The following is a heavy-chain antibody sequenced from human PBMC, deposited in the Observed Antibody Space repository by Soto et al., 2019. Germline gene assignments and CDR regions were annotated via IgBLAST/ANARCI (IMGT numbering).Heavy chain of an antibody. CDR3: ARDLGGYGVDY. CDR2: ININSGVT. V-gene: IGHV1-2*02. CDR1: GYTFTAYY. Sequence: QVHLGQSGAEVKKPGASVKVSCEASGYTFTAYYIHWLRQAPGQGLAWMGWININSGVTNYAQKFQGRIAMTRDTSIGTVYMELSRLRYDDTAVYYCARDLGGYGVDYWGQGTLVTVSS. J-gene: IGHJ4*02. D-gene: IGHD5-12*01.